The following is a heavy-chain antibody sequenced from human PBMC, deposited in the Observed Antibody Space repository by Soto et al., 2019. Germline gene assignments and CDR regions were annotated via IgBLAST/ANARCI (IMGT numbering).Heavy chain of an antibody. J-gene: IGHJ5*02. V-gene: IGHV1-18*01. Sequence: QVQLVQSGGEVKKPGASMKVSCKASGYTFATYGVSWVRQAPGRGLEWVGWVSAINGATSAAQNFQDRITMTTDTSTSTAYMELRSLRSDDTAIYYCTRGKSIAVHEGPWGQGTLVTVSS. CDR3: TRGKSIAVHEGP. CDR2: VSAINGAT. D-gene: IGHD6-19*01. CDR1: GYTFATYG.